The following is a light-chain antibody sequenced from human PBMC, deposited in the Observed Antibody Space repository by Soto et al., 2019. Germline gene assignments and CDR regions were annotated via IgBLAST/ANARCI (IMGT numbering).Light chain of an antibody. J-gene: IGKJ3*01. V-gene: IGKV3-15*01. CDR2: GAS. CDR3: QQYNNWPRT. Sequence: EIVLTQSPATLSLSPGDRATLSCRASRSVGSLLAWYQQKPGQAPRLLVYGASTRATGVPARFSGSGSGTEFSLTINSLQSEDFAVYYCQQYNNWPRTFGPGTKVDIK. CDR1: RSVGSL.